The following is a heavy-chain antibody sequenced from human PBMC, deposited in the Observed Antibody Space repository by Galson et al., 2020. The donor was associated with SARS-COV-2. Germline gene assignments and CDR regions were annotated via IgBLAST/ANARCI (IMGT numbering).Heavy chain of an antibody. CDR3: AGEASWAMCGRDV. Sequence: GRSLRLSCEVARLPFNTYTMTWVRQAPGKGLEWVSSIRSNSAYTYRVDSGKGPFTISRDNAKNSLYLQMHSVRGVDTSVYYCAGEASWAMCGRDVWGQATTVTVSS. J-gene: IGHJ6*02. V-gene: IGHV3-21*01. CDR2: IRSNSAYT. D-gene: IGHD1-26*01. CDR1: RLPFNTYT.